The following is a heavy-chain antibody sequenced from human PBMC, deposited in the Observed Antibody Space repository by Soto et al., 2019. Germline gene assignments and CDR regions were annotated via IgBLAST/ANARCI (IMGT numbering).Heavy chain of an antibody. V-gene: IGHV3-30*18. J-gene: IGHJ4*02. CDR2: ISYDGSNK. CDR3: AKDQRGNDILTGYYSTY. CDR1: GFTFSSYG. D-gene: IGHD3-9*01. Sequence: GGSLRLSCAASGFTFSSYGMHWVRQAPGKGLEWVAVISYDGSNKYYADSVKGRFTISRDNSKNTLYLQMNSLRAEDTAVYYCAKDQRGNDILTGYYSTYWGQGTLVTVSS.